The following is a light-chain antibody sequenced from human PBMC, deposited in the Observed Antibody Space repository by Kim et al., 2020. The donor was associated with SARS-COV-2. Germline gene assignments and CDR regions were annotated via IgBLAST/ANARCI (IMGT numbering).Light chain of an antibody. J-gene: IGLJ2*01. CDR3: KSRDSSGNLLV. CDR2: GKN. V-gene: IGLV3-19*01. Sequence: SSELTQDPAVSVALGQTVRITCQGDSLRIYYASWYQQKPGQAPVLVIYGKNNRPSGIPDRFSGSSSGNTASLTITGAQAEDEADYYCKSRDSSGNLLVFGGGTQLTVL. CDR1: SLRIYY.